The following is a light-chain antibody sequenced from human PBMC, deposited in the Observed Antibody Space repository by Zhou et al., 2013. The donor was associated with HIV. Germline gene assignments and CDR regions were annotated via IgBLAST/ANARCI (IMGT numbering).Light chain of an antibody. J-gene: IGKJ2*01. CDR3: QQFQSYPYT. Sequence: DIQMTQTPLTLSASVGDRVTITCRASQNVRRWVAWYQQKPGEAPKLLIYEASNLQIGVPSRFSGSGSGTEFTLTVAGLQAEDFATYYCQQFQSYPYTFGQGTRVEI. CDR1: QNVRRW. CDR2: EAS. V-gene: IGKV1-5*01.